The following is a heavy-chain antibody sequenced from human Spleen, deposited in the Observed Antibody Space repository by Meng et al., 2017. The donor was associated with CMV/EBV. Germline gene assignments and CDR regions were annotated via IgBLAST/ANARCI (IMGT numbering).Heavy chain of an antibody. Sequence: SCMASGYPFTGYQRHWVRQAPGQGLEWMGWINPHNGDSKYAQNFQGRVAMTRDTSINTAYLELRSLRSDDAAVFYCTRERTPSYFDLWGRGTLVTVSS. CDR2: INPHNGDS. CDR3: TRERTPSYFDL. J-gene: IGHJ2*01. D-gene: IGHD2-15*01. V-gene: IGHV1-2*02. CDR1: GYPFTGYQ.